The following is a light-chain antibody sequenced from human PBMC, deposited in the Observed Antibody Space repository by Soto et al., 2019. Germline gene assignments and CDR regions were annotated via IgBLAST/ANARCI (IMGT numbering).Light chain of an antibody. J-gene: IGKJ5*01. V-gene: IGKV3-20*01. CDR1: QNININ. Sequence: EIVMTQSTATLSVSPGARVTLSCRASQNININLAWYQQRPGQAPRLLIYAASTRATGIPDRISGSGSGTDFTLTISRLEPEDFAVYYCQQYGSSPITFGQGTRLEIK. CDR3: QQYGSSPIT. CDR2: AAS.